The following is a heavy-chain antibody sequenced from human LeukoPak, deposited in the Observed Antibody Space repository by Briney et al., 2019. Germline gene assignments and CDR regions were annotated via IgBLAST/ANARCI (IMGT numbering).Heavy chain of an antibody. J-gene: IGHJ4*02. CDR1: GYSFTSYA. D-gene: IGHD2-2*01. Sequence: GASEKVSCKASGYSFTSYAIHWVRQAPGQRFEWMGWINPGNGNTKYSQNFQGRVAITRDTSANTAYMELTSLTFEDTAVYYCARGCTSCQRNFDYWGQGTLVTVSS. V-gene: IGHV1-3*01. CDR2: INPGNGNT. CDR3: ARGCTSCQRNFDY.